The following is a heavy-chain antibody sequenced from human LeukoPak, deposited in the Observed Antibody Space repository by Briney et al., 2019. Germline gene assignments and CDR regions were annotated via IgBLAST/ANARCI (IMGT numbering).Heavy chain of an antibody. Sequence: GGSLRLSCAASGFTFSGYAMHWVRQAPGKGLEWVAVISYDGSNKYYADSVKGRFTISRDNSKNTLYLQMNSLRAEDTAVYYCASDIVAAEDYWGQGTLVTVSS. D-gene: IGHD5-12*01. CDR3: ASDIVAAEDY. V-gene: IGHV3-30-3*01. J-gene: IGHJ4*02. CDR1: GFTFSGYA. CDR2: ISYDGSNK.